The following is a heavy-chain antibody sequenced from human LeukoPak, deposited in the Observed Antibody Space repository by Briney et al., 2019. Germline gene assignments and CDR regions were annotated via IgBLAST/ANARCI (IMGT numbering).Heavy chain of an antibody. CDR2: INQGGSDV. J-gene: IGHJ4*02. CDR1: GFTYSTYW. V-gene: IGHV3-7*01. Sequence: GGSLRLSCAASGFTYSTYWMNWVRQAPGKGLEWVAIINQGGSDVNYVDSVKGRFTISRDNAKNSLYLQMNSLRAEDSAVYYCVRDINFFALDYWGLGALVTVSS. CDR3: VRDINFFALDY. D-gene: IGHD1-1*01.